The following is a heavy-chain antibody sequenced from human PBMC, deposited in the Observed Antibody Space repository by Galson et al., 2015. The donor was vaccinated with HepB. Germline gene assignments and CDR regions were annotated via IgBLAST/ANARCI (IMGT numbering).Heavy chain of an antibody. CDR2: INPGGGNT. Sequence: SVKVSCKASGYTFTNYYLHWVRQAPGQGLQWMGIINPGGGNTNYAQKFQGRVTMTRATSTSTVYMELRSLRSDDTAVYYCARTIAVAGWMTYYYYGMDVWGQGTTVTVSS. D-gene: IGHD6-19*01. CDR3: ARTIAVAGWMTYYYYGMDV. CDR1: GYTFTNYY. J-gene: IGHJ6*02. V-gene: IGHV1-46*01.